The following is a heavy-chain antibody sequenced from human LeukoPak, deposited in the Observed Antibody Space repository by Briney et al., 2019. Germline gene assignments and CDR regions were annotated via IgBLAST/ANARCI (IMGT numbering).Heavy chain of an antibody. CDR1: GGSFSGYY. D-gene: IGHD3-10*01. Sequence: SETLSLTGAVYGGSFSGYYWSWIRQPPGKGLEWIGEINHSGSTNYNPSLKSRVTISVDTSKNQFSLKLSSVTAADTAVYYCARADVLLWFGESLTDYGMDVWGQGTTVTVSS. CDR3: ARADVLLWFGESLTDYGMDV. CDR2: INHSGST. J-gene: IGHJ6*02. V-gene: IGHV4-34*01.